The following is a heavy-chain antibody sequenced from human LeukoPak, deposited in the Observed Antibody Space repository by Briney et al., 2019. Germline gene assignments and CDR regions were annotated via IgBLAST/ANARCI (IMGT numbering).Heavy chain of an antibody. CDR2: IIPIFGTA. D-gene: IGHD3-3*01. Sequence: ASVKVSCKASGGTFSSYAISWVRQAPGQGLEWMGGIIPIFGTANYAQKFQGRVTITADESTSTAYMELSSLRSEDTAVYYCARVQDYDFWSGYRNWFDPWGQGTLVTVSS. CDR1: GGTFSSYA. CDR3: ARVQDYDFWSGYRNWFDP. V-gene: IGHV1-69*13. J-gene: IGHJ5*02.